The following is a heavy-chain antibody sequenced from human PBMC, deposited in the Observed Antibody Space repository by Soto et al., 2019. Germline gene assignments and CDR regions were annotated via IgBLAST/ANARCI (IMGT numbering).Heavy chain of an antibody. Sequence: PSETLSLTCAVSGYSISSGYYWGWIRQPPGKGLEWIGSIYHSGSTYYNPSLKSRVTISVDTSKNQFSLKLSSVTAADTAVYYCARAYGDYRPYYFDYWGQGTLVTVSS. CDR1: GYSISSGYY. J-gene: IGHJ4*02. CDR3: ARAYGDYRPYYFDY. D-gene: IGHD4-17*01. CDR2: IYHSGST. V-gene: IGHV4-38-2*01.